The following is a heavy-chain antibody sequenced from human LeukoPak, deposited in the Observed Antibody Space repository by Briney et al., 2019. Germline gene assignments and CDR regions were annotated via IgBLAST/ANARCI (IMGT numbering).Heavy chain of an antibody. V-gene: IGHV3-30*18. CDR2: ISYDGSNK. D-gene: IGHD6-13*01. J-gene: IGHJ4*02. CDR1: GFTFSSYG. CDR3: AKNSFPYSNLDYFDY. Sequence: GRSLRLSCAASGFTFSSYGMPWVRQAPGKGLEWVAVISYDGSNKYYADSVKGRFTISRDNSKNTLYLQMNSLRAEDTAVYYCAKNSFPYSNLDYFDYWGQGTLVTVSS.